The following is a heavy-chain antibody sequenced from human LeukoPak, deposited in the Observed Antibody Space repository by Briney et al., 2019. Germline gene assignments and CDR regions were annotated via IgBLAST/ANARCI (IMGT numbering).Heavy chain of an antibody. J-gene: IGHJ4*02. CDR1: GFTFSNAW. CDR3: TTGVDTYFDY. V-gene: IGHV3-15*04. CDR2: IESKTDGGTT. D-gene: IGHD3-10*01. Sequence: PGGSLRLSCAASGFTFSNAWMSWVRQAPGKGLEWVGRIESKTDGGTTDYAAPVKGRFTISRDDSKNTLYLQMNSLKTEDTAVYYCTTGVDTYFDYWGQGTLVTVSS.